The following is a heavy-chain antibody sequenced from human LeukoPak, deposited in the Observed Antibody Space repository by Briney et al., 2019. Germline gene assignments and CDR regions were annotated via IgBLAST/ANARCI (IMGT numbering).Heavy chain of an antibody. CDR2: ISSSGSTI. J-gene: IGHJ6*03. V-gene: IGHV3-48*03. CDR3: ARDHWYYGSGSYYNRGYYYYMDV. Sequence: GGSLRLSCAASGFTFSSYEMNWVRQAPGKGLEWASYISSSGSTIYYADSVKGRFTISRDNAKNSLYLQMNSLRAEDTAVYYCARDHWYYGSGSYYNRGYYYYMDVWGKGTTVTISS. D-gene: IGHD3-10*01. CDR1: GFTFSSYE.